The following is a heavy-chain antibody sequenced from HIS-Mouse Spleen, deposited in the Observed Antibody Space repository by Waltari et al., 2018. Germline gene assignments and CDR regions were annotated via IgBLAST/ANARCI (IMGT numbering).Heavy chain of an antibody. V-gene: IGHV3-15*01. J-gene: IGHJ4*02. CDR2: IKSKTDGGTT. D-gene: IGHD6-13*01. Sequence: EVQLVESGGGLVKPGGSLRLSCAASGFTFSNAWLSWVRQAPGKGREGVGRIKSKTDGGTTDYAAPVKGRFTISRDDSKNTLYLQMNSLKTEDTAVYYCTTVVSEKQQLVYWGQGTLVTVSS. CDR3: TTVVSEKQQLVY. CDR1: GFTFSNAW.